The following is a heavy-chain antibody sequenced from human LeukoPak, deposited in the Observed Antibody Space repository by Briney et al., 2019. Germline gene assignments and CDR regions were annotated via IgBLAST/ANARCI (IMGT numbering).Heavy chain of an antibody. Sequence: SETLSLTCTVSGGSISNYYWSWIRQPPGKGLEWIGYIYYSGSTNYNPSLKSRVTISVDTSKNQFSLKLSSVTAADTAVYYCARVGGTNYYYYGMGVWGQGTTVTVS. D-gene: IGHD1-26*01. V-gene: IGHV4-59*01. J-gene: IGHJ6*02. CDR2: IYYSGST. CDR3: ARVGGTNYYYYGMGV. CDR1: GGSISNYY.